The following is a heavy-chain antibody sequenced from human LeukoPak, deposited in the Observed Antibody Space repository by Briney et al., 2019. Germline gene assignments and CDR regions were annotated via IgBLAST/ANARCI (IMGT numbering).Heavy chain of an antibody. CDR2: IRYDGSNK. V-gene: IGHV3-30*02. Sequence: GGSLRLSCAASGFTFSSYGMHWVRQAPGKGLEWVAFIRYDGSNKYYADSVKGRFTISRDNSKNTLYLQMNSLRAEHTAVYYCANDGYGDYVIDYRGQGTLVTVSS. CDR1: GFTFSSYG. J-gene: IGHJ4*02. CDR3: ANDGYGDYVIDY. D-gene: IGHD4-17*01.